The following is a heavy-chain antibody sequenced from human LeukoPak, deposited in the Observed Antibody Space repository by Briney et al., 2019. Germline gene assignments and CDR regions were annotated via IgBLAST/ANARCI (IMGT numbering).Heavy chain of an antibody. Sequence: SETLSLTCTVSGGSISSSSYFWGWVRQPPGKGLEWIGSFYYSGSTYYNPSLKSRVTISVDTSKNQFSLKLSSVTAADTAVYYCARHTTLSIAAPFHPGGQEPLVTVSS. V-gene: IGHV4-39*01. CDR2: FYYSGST. CDR1: GGSISSSSYF. CDR3: ARHTTLSIAAPFHP. D-gene: IGHD6-6*01. J-gene: IGHJ5*02.